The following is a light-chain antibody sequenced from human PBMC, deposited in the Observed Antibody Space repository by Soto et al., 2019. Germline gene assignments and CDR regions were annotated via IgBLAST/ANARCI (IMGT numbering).Light chain of an antibody. CDR1: SSNIAAGYD. CDR2: GNS. J-gene: IGLJ1*01. V-gene: IGLV1-40*01. Sequence: QAVVTQPPSVSGAPGQSGTISCTGSSSNIAAGYDVHWYQQLPGTAPKLLIYGNSNRPSGVPDRFSGSKSGTSASLAITGLQADDEADYYCHSYDSSLSGFYVFGTGTKLTVL. CDR3: HSYDSSLSGFYV.